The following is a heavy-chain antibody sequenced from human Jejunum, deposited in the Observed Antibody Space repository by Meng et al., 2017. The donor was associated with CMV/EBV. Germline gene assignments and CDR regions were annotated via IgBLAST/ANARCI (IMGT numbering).Heavy chain of an antibody. D-gene: IGHD3-9*01. V-gene: IGHV3-23*01. CDR1: YA. CDR3: AKDPNFLDLRYFDWLLRDWFDS. Sequence: YAMGWVRQAPGKGLGWVSAISGSGGSTYYADSVKGRFTISRDNSKNTLYLQMNSLRAEDTAVYYCAKDPNFLDLRYFDWLLRDWFDSWGQGTLVTVSS. CDR2: ISGSGGST. J-gene: IGHJ5*01.